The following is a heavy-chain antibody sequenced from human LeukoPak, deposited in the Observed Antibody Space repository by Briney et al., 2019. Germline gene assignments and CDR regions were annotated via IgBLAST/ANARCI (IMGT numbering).Heavy chain of an antibody. CDR1: AFTVSTWA. V-gene: IGHV3-23*01. D-gene: IGHD2-8*02. CDR2: IFPSGGEI. CDR3: ATYRQVLLPFES. Sequence: RPSLRLSCAASAFTVSTWARIWVRQPPGKGLKWVSSIFPSGGEIHYADSVRGRFTISRDNSKSTLSLQMNSLRAEDTAIYYCATYRQVLLPFESWGQGTLVTVSS. J-gene: IGHJ4*02.